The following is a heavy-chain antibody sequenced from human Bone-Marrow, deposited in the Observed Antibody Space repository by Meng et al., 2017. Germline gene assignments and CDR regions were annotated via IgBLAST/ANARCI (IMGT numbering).Heavy chain of an antibody. D-gene: IGHD1-26*01. CDR3: ARDNMGSIDY. Sequence: VRLKESGPGLVGPSETLSLHCTFSGGSVSSGPYYWTWVRQPPGKGLEWIGYKFHDGTTNYNPSLKSRVTMSVDASKKQFSLNLSSVTAADTAVYYCARDNMGSIDYWGQGTLVTVSS. CDR1: GGSVSSGPYY. J-gene: IGHJ4*02. V-gene: IGHV4-61*01. CDR2: KFHDGTT.